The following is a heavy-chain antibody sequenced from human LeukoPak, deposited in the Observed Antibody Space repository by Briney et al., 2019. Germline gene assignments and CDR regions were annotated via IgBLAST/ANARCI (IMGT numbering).Heavy chain of an antibody. D-gene: IGHD6-19*01. CDR2: IYPGDSDT. CDR1: GYSFTSYW. J-gene: IGHJ4*02. CDR3: ARYTSGWFMQDY. V-gene: IGHV5-51*01. Sequence: GSLTISCKGSGYSFTSYWIGWVRQMPGKGLEWMGIIYPGDSDTRYSPSFQGQVTISADKSISTAYLQWSSLKASDTAIYYCARYTSGWFMQDYWGQGTLVTVSS.